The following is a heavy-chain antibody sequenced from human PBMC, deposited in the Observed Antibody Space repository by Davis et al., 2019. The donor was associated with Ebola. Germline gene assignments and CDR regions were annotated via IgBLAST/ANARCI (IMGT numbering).Heavy chain of an antibody. V-gene: IGHV4-34*01. CDR3: ARQGEGYSGYDYYYGMDV. J-gene: IGHJ6*02. Sequence: SETLSLTCAVYGGSFSGYYWSWIRQPPGKGLEWIGEINHSGSTNYNPSLKSRVTISVDTSKNQFSLKLSSVTAADTAVYYCARQGEGYSGYDYYYGMDVWGQGTTVTVSS. CDR1: GGSFSGYY. CDR2: INHSGST. D-gene: IGHD5-12*01.